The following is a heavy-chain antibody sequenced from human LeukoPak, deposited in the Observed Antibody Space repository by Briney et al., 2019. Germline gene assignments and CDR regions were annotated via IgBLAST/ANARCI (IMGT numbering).Heavy chain of an antibody. J-gene: IGHJ4*02. V-gene: IGHV4-59*12. CDR2: SYYNGRA. Sequence: SETLSLTCSVSGDSIINSYWSWFRQSPGKGLEWIAYSYYNGRAKSNPSLKSRVTMSVDTSKNQFSLKLSSVTAADTAVYYCARGKAYYDYWGQGTLVTVSS. CDR1: GDSIINSY. CDR3: ARGKAYYDY.